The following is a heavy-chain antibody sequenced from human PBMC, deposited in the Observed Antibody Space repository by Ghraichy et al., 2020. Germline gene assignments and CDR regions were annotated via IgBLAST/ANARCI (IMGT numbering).Heavy chain of an antibody. CDR2: ISASGGST. CDR3: AKVLWFGGHLFLGPYDY. V-gene: IGHV3-23*01. CDR1: AFTFSNYA. Sequence: GESLNISCAASAFTFSNYAMSWVRQAPGKGLECVSGISASGGSTYYADSVKGRFTISRDNSKNTLYLQINSLRADDPAVYYVAKVLWFGGHLFLGPYDYLGHGALVTVSS. D-gene: IGHD2-21*01. J-gene: IGHJ4*01.